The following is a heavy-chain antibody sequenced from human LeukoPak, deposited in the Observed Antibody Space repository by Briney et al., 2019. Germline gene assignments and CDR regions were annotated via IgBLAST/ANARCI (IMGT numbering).Heavy chain of an antibody. V-gene: IGHV3-48*03. J-gene: IGHJ4*02. CDR3: TRVDTSMDFPH. D-gene: IGHD5-18*01. CDR2: ISSSGSTI. CDR1: GFTFSSYQ. Sequence: QTGGSLRLSCVASGFTFSSYQMNWVRQAPGKGLEWVSYISSSGSTIYYADSVKGRFAISRDNAKNSLYLQMNSLRAEDTSIYYCTRVDTSMDFPHGGQGTLVTVSS.